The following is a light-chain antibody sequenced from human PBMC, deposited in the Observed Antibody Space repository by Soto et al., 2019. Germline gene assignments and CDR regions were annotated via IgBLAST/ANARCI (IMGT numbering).Light chain of an antibody. V-gene: IGKV1-5*03. J-gene: IGKJ4*01. CDR3: QQSYSTILT. CDR2: KAS. Sequence: DIQVTQSASTLSASLGDRVTMTCRASQSIHGWLAWYQQKPGQAPNPPIYKASTLASGVPSRFSGSLYGTEFNLTISSLQTEDPATYDCQQSYSTILTFGGGTKVDIK. CDR1: QSIHGW.